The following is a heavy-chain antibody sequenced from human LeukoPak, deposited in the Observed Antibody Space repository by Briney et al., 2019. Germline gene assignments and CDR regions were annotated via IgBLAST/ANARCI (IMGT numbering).Heavy chain of an antibody. Sequence: PGGSLRLSCAASGFTFGDYPMHWVRQVPGKGLEWVSGITWNSGDIGYADSVKGRFTISRDNAKNSLYLQMNSLRPEDTALYYCAKERTYPYGMDVWGQGTTVIVSS. D-gene: IGHD1-1*01. CDR1: GFTFGDYP. CDR2: ITWNSGDI. CDR3: AKERTYPYGMDV. V-gene: IGHV3-9*01. J-gene: IGHJ6*02.